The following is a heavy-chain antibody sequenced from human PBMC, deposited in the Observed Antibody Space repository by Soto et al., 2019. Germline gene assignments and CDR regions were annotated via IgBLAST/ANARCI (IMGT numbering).Heavy chain of an antibody. CDR2: VFHSGST. CDR1: GDSVSSSNYY. J-gene: IGHJ4*02. Sequence: QLQLQESGPGLVKPSETLSLTCTVSGDSVSSSNYYWGWIRQPPGKGLEWIGSVFHSGSTYYNPFLKSRVTMSVDTSKNQFSLNLSSVTAADAAVYYCARHPTFSGWEYYFDYWGQGTPVTVSS. V-gene: IGHV4-39*01. CDR3: ARHPTFSGWEYYFDY. D-gene: IGHD6-19*01.